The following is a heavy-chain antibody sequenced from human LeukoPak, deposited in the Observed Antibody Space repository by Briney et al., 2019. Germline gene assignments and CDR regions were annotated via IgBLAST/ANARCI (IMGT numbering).Heavy chain of an antibody. Sequence: GGSLRFSCAASEFTFSSYAMSWVRQPPGKGQEWVSAISGSGGSTYYADSVKGRFTISRDNSENTLYLQMNSLRAEDTAVYYCARYSSSREFDYWGQGTLVTVSS. D-gene: IGHD6-6*01. CDR2: ISGSGGST. CDR3: ARYSSSREFDY. J-gene: IGHJ4*02. CDR1: EFTFSSYA. V-gene: IGHV3-23*01.